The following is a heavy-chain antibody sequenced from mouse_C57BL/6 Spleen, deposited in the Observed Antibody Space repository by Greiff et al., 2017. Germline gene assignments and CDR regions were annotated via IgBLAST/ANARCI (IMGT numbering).Heavy chain of an antibody. CDR1: GYTFTSYW. J-gene: IGHJ4*01. V-gene: IGHV1-50*01. CDR3: AKGGDAMDY. CDR2: IDPSDSYT. Sequence: VQLQQPGAELVKPGASVKLSCKASGYTFTSYWMQWVKQRPGPGLEWIGEIDPSDSYTNYNQKFKGKATLTVDTSSSTAYMQLSSLTSEDSAVYYCAKGGDAMDYWGQGTSVTVSS.